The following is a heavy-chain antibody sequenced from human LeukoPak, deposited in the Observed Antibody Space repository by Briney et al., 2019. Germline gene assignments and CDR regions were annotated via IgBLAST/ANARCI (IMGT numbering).Heavy chain of an antibody. D-gene: IGHD4-17*01. J-gene: IGHJ4*02. CDR2: INHSGST. CDR1: GGSFSGYY. V-gene: IGHV4-34*01. CDR3: ARGQGTVTTH. Sequence: SSETLSLTCAVYGGSFSGYYWTWIRQPPGKGLEWIGEINHSGSTNYNPSHKSRVTISVDTPKNQFSLKLSSVTAADTAVYYCARGQGTVTTHWGQGTLVTVSS.